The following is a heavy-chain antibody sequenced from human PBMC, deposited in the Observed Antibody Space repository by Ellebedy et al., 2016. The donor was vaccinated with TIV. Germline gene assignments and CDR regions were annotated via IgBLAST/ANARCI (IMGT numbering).Heavy chain of an antibody. CDR2: IYYSGGA. CDR3: ARAVPDRPPDY. D-gene: IGHD6-6*01. CDR1: GDSISSYY. V-gene: IGHV4-59*01. Sequence: MPSETLSLTCTVSGDSISSYYWSWIRQPPGKGLEWIGHIYYSGGANYNPSLNSRVTMSVDTSKNQFSLQVNSVTAADTAVYYCARAVPDRPPDYWGQGTLVTVSS. J-gene: IGHJ4*02.